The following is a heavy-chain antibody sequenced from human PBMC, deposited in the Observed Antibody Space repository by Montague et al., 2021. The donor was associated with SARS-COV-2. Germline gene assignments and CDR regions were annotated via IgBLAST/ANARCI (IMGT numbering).Heavy chain of an antibody. Sequence: CAISGDSVSSPSASWNWIRQSSSRGLEWLGRTYYRSWWRSQYPGSLESRITISGDTSKNQFSLQLNSVTPEDTAVYYCASAFYGDHWAFDVWGQGTMVTVSS. V-gene: IGHV6-1*01. J-gene: IGHJ3*01. CDR2: TYYRSWWRS. D-gene: IGHD3-3*02. CDR1: GDSVSSPSAS. CDR3: ASAFYGDHWAFDV.